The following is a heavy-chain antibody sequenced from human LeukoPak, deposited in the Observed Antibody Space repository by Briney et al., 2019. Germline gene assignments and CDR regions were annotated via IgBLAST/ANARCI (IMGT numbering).Heavy chain of an antibody. D-gene: IGHD1-26*01. CDR2: INPNTGNP. CDR1: GYTFTSYA. J-gene: IGHJ4*02. CDR3: ARVGLFGGSYRAFDY. Sequence: ASVKVSCKASGYTFTSYAMNWVRQAPGQGLEWMGWINPNTGNPSYAQGLTGRFVFSLDTSVSTAYLQITSLKADDTAVYYCARVGLFGGSYRAFDYWGQGTLVTVSS. V-gene: IGHV7-4-1*02.